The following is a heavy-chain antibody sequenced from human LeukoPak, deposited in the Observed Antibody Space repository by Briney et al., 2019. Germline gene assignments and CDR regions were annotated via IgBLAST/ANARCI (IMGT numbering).Heavy chain of an antibody. CDR1: GFTFSSYG. Sequence: GGSLRLSCAASGFTFSSYGMHWVRQAPGKGLEWVAVIWYDGSNKYYADSVKVRFTISRDNSKNTLYLQMNSLRAEDTAVYYCAKDFPIVVVPAALFDYWGQGTLVTVSS. CDR3: AKDFPIVVVPAALFDY. V-gene: IGHV3-33*06. D-gene: IGHD2-2*01. CDR2: IWYDGSNK. J-gene: IGHJ4*02.